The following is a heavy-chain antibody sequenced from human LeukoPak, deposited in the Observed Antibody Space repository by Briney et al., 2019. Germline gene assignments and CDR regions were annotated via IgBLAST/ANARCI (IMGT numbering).Heavy chain of an antibody. CDR3: AKLGCGGTRCYVNY. J-gene: IGHJ4*02. D-gene: IGHD2-2*01. CDR2: ISDNGGST. Sequence: PGGSLRLSCAASGFTFSSYAMSWVRQAPGKGLEWVSIISDNGGSTYYADSVKGRFTISRDNSKSMLYLQMNSLRAEDTAVYSCAKLGCGGTRCYVNYWGQGTLVTVSS. CDR1: GFTFSSYA. V-gene: IGHV3-23*01.